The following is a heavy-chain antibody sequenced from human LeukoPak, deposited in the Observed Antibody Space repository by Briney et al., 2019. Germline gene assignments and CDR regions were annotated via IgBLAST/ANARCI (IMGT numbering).Heavy chain of an antibody. CDR3: AALDHGHDY. Sequence: GGSLRLSCVAPGFTFSSYWMHWVRQAPGKGLVWVSRINSDGSSTKCADSVKGRFTISRDNAKNTLYLQMNSLRAEDTAVYYCAALDHGHDYWGQGTLVTVSS. V-gene: IGHV3-74*03. J-gene: IGHJ4*02. CDR1: GFTFSSYW. CDR2: INSDGSST.